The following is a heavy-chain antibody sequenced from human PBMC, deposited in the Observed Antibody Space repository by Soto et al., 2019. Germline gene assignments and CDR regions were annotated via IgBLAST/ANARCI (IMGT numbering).Heavy chain of an antibody. CDR1: GITFSTYA. CDR3: AKSFSSNWYDYFDY. V-gene: IGHV3-23*01. J-gene: IGHJ4*02. D-gene: IGHD6-13*01. CDR2: ISGSGGST. Sequence: PGGSLRLSCAASGITFSTYAMSWVRQAPGKGLEWVPAISGSGGSTYYADSVKGRFTISRDKSKNTLYLQMNSLRAEDTALYYCAKSFSSNWYDYFDYWGQGSLVTVSS.